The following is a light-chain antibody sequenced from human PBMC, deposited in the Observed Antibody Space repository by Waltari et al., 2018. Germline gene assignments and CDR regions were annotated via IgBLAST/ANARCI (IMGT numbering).Light chain of an antibody. CDR2: LGS. CDR3: MQSLQALWT. CDR1: QSLLHSNGYNY. J-gene: IGKJ1*01. Sequence: DIVVTQSPLSLPVTPGEPASISCRSSQSLLHSNGYNYLDWYLQKPGQSPQLLIYLGSNRASGVPDRFSGSGSGTDFTLKISREEAEDVGVYYCMQSLQALWTFGQGTKVEFK. V-gene: IGKV2-28*01.